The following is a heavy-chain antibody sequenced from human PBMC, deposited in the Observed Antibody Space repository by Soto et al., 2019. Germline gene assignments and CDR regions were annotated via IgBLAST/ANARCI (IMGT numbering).Heavy chain of an antibody. CDR2: IIPRFGTA. CDR1: GGTFSSYA. J-gene: IGHJ4*02. CDR3: AKVKYDSSGYYRNFDY. D-gene: IGHD3-22*01. V-gene: IGHV1-69*13. Sequence: GASVKVSCKASGGTFSSYAISSVRQAPGQGLEWVGGIIPRFGTANYAQKFQGRVTITADESTSTAYMELSSLRSEDTAMYYCAKVKYDSSGYYRNFDYWGQGTLVTVSS.